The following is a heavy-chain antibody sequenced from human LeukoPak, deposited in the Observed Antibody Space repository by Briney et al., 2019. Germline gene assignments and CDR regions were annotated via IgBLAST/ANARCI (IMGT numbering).Heavy chain of an antibody. J-gene: IGHJ4*02. Sequence: SETLSLTCAVYGGSFSGYYWGWIRQPPGKGLEWVGNMYYTGSTYQNPSLRSRVTISVDTSKNQFSLNLSSVTAADTAVYYCARQGELEVFDYWGQGTLVTVSS. V-gene: IGHV4-34*11. CDR3: ARQGELEVFDY. CDR1: GGSFSGYY. D-gene: IGHD1-1*01. CDR2: MYYTGST.